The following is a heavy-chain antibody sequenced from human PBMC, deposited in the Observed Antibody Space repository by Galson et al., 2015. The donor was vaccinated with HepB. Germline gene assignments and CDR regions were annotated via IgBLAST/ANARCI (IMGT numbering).Heavy chain of an antibody. D-gene: IGHD3-22*01. CDR2: TYYRSKWYN. CDR3: ARDGYYYDSSGYQNPFDY. J-gene: IGHJ4*02. V-gene: IGHV6-1*01. CDR1: GDSVSSNSAA. Sequence: CAISGDSVSSNSAAWNWIRQSPSRGLEWLGRTYYRSKWYNDYAVSVKSRITINPDTSKNQFSLQLNSVTPEDTAVYYCARDGYYYDSSGYQNPFDYWGQGTLVTVSS.